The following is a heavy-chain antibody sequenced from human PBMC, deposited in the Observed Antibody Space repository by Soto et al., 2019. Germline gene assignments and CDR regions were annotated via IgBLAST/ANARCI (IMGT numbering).Heavy chain of an antibody. J-gene: IGHJ4*02. Sequence: PSETLSLTCAVYGGSFSGYYWTWIRQPPGTGLEWIGEINHSGSTNYNPSLKSRVTISVDTSKNQFSLKLTSVTAADTAVYYCAKTHPLDMLTGFQWGPGTLVTVSS. CDR1: GGSFSGYY. D-gene: IGHD3-9*01. CDR3: AKTHPLDMLTGFQ. V-gene: IGHV4-34*01. CDR2: INHSGST.